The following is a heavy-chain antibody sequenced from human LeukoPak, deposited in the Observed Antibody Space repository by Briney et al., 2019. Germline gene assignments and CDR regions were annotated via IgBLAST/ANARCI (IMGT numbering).Heavy chain of an antibody. D-gene: IGHD2-2*01. CDR1: GFTFSSYA. J-gene: IGHJ4*02. Sequence: GGSLRLSCAASGFTFSSYAMHWVCQAPGKGLEWVAVISYDGSNKYYADSVKGRFTISRDNSKNTLYLQMNSLRAEDTAVYYCARSQQYQLLNGFDYWGQGTLVTVSS. CDR3: ARSQQYQLLNGFDY. V-gene: IGHV3-30*04. CDR2: ISYDGSNK.